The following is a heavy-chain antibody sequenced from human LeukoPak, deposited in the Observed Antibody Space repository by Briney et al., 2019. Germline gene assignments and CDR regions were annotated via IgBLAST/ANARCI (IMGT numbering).Heavy chain of an antibody. Sequence: GGSLRLSCAASGFTFSGSAMHWVRQASGKGLEWVGRTRSKANSYATAYAASVKGRFTISRDDSKNTAYLQMNSLKTEDTAVYYCTSHLPGWEGEDYWGQGTLVTVSS. D-gene: IGHD1-26*01. CDR2: TRSKANSYAT. CDR3: TSHLPGWEGEDY. CDR1: GFTFSGSA. J-gene: IGHJ4*02. V-gene: IGHV3-73*01.